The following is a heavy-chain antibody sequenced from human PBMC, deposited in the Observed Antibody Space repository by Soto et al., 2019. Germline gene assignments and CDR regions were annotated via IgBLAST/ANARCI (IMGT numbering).Heavy chain of an antibody. CDR3: ARVVILGWFDP. CDR2: INHSGST. V-gene: IGHV4-34*01. CDR1: GGSFSGYY. D-gene: IGHD3-22*01. Sequence: QVQLQQWGAGLLKPSETLSLTCAVYGGSFSGYYWSWIRQPPGKGLEWIGEINHSGSTNYNPSLKGRVTISVDTSKNQFSLKLSSVTAADTAVYYCARVVILGWFDPWGQGTLVTVSS. J-gene: IGHJ5*02.